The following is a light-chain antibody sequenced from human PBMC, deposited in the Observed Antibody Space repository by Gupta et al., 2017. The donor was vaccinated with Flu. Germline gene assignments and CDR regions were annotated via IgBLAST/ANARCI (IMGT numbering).Light chain of an antibody. CDR1: QGLVYSDGNTY. Sequence: DVVMTQSPLSLPVTLGQPAAISCRSSQGLVYSDGNTYLHWFQQRPGQSPRRLIHQCSHRESGVPDRFSGSGSVTDFTLKISRVEAEDVGIYCCRQCEHWPWAFGQGSTVETK. V-gene: IGKV2-30*01. CDR2: QCS. J-gene: IGKJ1*01. CDR3: RQCEHWPWA.